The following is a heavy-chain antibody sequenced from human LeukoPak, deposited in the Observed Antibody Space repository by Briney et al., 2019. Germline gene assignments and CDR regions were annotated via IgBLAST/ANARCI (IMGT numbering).Heavy chain of an antibody. D-gene: IGHD5-18*01. Sequence: GGSLRLSCAASGFTFDDYAMHWVRQAPGKGLEWVSLISWDGSSTYYADSVEGRFTISRDNSKNSLYLQMNSLRAEDTALYYCAKPTSTGYSYGLVYWGQGTLVTVSS. V-gene: IGHV3-43D*04. CDR3: AKPTSTGYSYGLVY. J-gene: IGHJ4*02. CDR1: GFTFDDYA. CDR2: ISWDGSST.